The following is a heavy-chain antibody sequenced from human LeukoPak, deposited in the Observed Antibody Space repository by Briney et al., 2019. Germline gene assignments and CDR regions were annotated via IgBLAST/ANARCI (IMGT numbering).Heavy chain of an antibody. CDR3: ARLLYCGGDCYSAETYYYYGMDV. CDR2: IYTSGTT. CDR1: GGSISSYS. Sequence: PSETLSLTCIVSGGSISSYSWTWIRQPAGEGLEWIGRIYTSGTTNYEPSLKSRVTMSVDTSKNQFSLKLSSVTAADTAVYYCARLLYCGGDCYSAETYYYYGMDVWGQGTTVTVSS. J-gene: IGHJ6*02. D-gene: IGHD2-21*02. V-gene: IGHV4-4*07.